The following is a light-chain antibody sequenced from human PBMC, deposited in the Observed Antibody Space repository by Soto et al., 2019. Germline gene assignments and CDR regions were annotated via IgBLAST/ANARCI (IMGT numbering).Light chain of an antibody. V-gene: IGKV3-20*01. CDR2: GAS. Sequence: EIVLTQSPGTLSLTPGERATLSCRASQSVRNSYLAWYQQKPGQAPRLLIYGASGRATGTPDRFSGSGSGTDFTLTLSRLEREDFAVYYCQQYGTSPYTFGQGTKLEI. CDR3: QQYGTSPYT. CDR1: QSVRNSY. J-gene: IGKJ2*01.